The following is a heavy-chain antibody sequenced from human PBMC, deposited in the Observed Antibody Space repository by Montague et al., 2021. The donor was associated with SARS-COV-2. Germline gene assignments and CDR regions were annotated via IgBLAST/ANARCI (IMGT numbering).Heavy chain of an antibody. CDR2: IYYSGST. CDR1: GGSISSSSNY. V-gene: IGHV4-39*01. J-gene: IGHJ5*02. Sequence: SETLSLTCTVSGGSISSSSNYWGWIRQPPGKGLEWIGSIYYSGSTYYNSSLKSRVTISVDTSKNQFSLKLNSVTAADTAVHYCAGLVWFGELSSENWFDPWGQGTLVTVSS. D-gene: IGHD3-10*01. CDR3: AGLVWFGELSSENWFDP.